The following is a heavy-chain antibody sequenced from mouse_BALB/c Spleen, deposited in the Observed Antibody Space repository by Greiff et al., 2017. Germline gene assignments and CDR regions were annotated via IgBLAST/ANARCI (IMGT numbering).Heavy chain of an antibody. Sequence: DVKLVESGPSLVKPSQTLSLTCSVTGDSITSGYWNWIRKFPGNKLEYMGYISYSGSTYYNPTLKSRISITRDTSKNQYYLQLNSVTTEDTATYYCARSYGNYSAWFAYWGQGTLVTVSA. CDR1: GDSITSGY. CDR3: ARSYGNYSAWFAY. J-gene: IGHJ3*01. D-gene: IGHD2-10*02. V-gene: IGHV3-8*02. CDR2: ISYSGST.